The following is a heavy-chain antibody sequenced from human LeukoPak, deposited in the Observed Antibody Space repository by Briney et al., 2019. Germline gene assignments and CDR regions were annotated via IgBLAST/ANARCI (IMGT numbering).Heavy chain of an antibody. D-gene: IGHD2-21*02. Sequence: VKVSCKASGGTFSTYAISWVRQAPGQGLEWMGGIIPIFRTTNYAQKFQGRVTITADESTSTAYMELSSLRSDDTAVYFCASFYCRNSDCYGGYYYMDVWGKGTTVTVSS. V-gene: IGHV1-69*01. J-gene: IGHJ6*03. CDR2: IIPIFRTT. CDR1: GGTFSTYA. CDR3: ASFYCRNSDCYGGYYYMDV.